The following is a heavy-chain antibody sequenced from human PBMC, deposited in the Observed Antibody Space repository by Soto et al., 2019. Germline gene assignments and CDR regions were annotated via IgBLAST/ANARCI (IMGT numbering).Heavy chain of an antibody. D-gene: IGHD3-16*02. CDR3: ARVSSLRLGELSVVNAFDI. V-gene: IGHV1-18*01. CDR1: GYTFTSYG. Sequence: ASVKVSCKASGYTFTSYGISWVRQAPGQGLEWMGWISAYNGNTNYAQKLQGRVTMTTDTSTSTAYMELRSLRSDDTAVYYCARVSSLRLGELSVVNAFDIWGQGTMVTVSS. J-gene: IGHJ3*02. CDR2: ISAYNGNT.